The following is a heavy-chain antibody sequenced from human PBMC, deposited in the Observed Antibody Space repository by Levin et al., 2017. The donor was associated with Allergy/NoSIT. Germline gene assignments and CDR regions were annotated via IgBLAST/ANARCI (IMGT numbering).Heavy chain of an antibody. Sequence: PSETLSLTCTVSGGSISSYYWSWIRQPPGKGLEWIGYIYYSGSTNYNPSLKSRVTISVDTSKNQFSLKLSSVTAADTAVYYCARVGSYRAARRLYFDYWGQGTLVTVSS. J-gene: IGHJ4*02. D-gene: IGHD6-6*01. CDR3: ARVGSYRAARRLYFDY. V-gene: IGHV4-59*01. CDR2: IYYSGST. CDR1: GGSISSYY.